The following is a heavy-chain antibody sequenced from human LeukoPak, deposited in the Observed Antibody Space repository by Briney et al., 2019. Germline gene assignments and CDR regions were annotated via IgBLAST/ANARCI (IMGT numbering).Heavy chain of an antibody. V-gene: IGHV3-30*18. CDR2: ISYDGSNK. Sequence: GGSLRLSCAASGFTFSSYGTHWVRQAPGKGLEWVAVISYDGSNKYYADSVKGRFTISRDNSKNTLYLQMNSLRAEDTAVYYCAKDSKWLRLSGLFDYWGQGTLVTVSS. CDR1: GFTFSSYG. D-gene: IGHD5-12*01. J-gene: IGHJ4*02. CDR3: AKDSKWLRLSGLFDY.